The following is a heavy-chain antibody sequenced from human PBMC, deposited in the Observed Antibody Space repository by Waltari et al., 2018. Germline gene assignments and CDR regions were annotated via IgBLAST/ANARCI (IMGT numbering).Heavy chain of an antibody. J-gene: IGHJ6*03. CDR2: INHSGST. CDR3: ARRRGLYCSGGSCYNYYYMDV. D-gene: IGHD2-15*01. Sequence: QVQLQQWGAGLLKPSETLSLTCAVYGGSFSGYYWSWIPQPPGKGPEWIGEINHSGSTNYNPSLKGRVTISVDTSKNQFSLKLSSVTAADTAVYYCARRRGLYCSGGSCYNYYYMDVWGKGTTVTVSS. CDR1: GGSFSGYY. V-gene: IGHV4-34*01.